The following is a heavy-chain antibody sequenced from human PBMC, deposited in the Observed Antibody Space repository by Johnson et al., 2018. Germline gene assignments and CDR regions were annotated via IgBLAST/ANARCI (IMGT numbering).Heavy chain of an antibody. D-gene: IGHD2-8*02. J-gene: IGHJ3*02. CDR2: ISYDGSNK. V-gene: IGHV3-30-3*01. Sequence: QVQLQESGGGVVQPGRSLRLSCAASGFTFSSYAMHWVRQAPGKGLEWVAVISYDGSNKYYADSVKGRFIISRDNSKNTLYLQMNSLRAEDTAVYYCARDGTEDAFDIWGQGTMVTVSS. CDR1: GFTFSSYA. CDR3: ARDGTEDAFDI.